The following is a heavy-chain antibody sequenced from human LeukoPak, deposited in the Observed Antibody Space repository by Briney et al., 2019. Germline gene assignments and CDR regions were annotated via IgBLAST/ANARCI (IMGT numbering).Heavy chain of an antibody. V-gene: IGHV4-30-4*01. CDR1: GGFISSGDYY. J-gene: IGHJ4*02. CDR3: ARDNSGYGAFDS. Sequence: SQTLSLTCTVSGGFISSGDYYWSWIRQPPGKGLEWIGYIYYSGSTYYNPSLESRVTLSVDTSKSQFSLKLSSVTAADTAVYYCARDNSGYGAFDSWGQGTLVTVSS. D-gene: IGHD5-12*01. CDR2: IYYSGST.